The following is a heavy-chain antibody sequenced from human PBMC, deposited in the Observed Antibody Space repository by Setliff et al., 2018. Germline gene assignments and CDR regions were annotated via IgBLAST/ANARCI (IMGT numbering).Heavy chain of an antibody. D-gene: IGHD6-13*01. CDR3: ARDRKGRSSSWENYFQH. J-gene: IGHJ1*01. Sequence: PGGSLRLSCAASGFTFSSYAMHWVRQAPGKGLEWVAVISYDGSNKYYADSVKGRFTISRDNSKNTLYLQMNSLRAEDTAVYYCARDRKGRSSSWENYFQHWGQGTLVTVSS. CDR1: GFTFSSYA. V-gene: IGHV3-30*04. CDR2: ISYDGSNK.